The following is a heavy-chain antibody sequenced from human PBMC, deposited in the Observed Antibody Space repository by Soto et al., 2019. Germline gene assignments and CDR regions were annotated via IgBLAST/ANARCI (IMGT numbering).Heavy chain of an antibody. J-gene: IGHJ6*02. CDR1: GLSVSSSD. Sequence: GGSLRLSCAASGLSVSSSDMSWVRQASGKGLEWVSVIYSGGSTHDADSVKGRFTISRDNSKNTVHLQMNSLRVDDTAVYFCSTSSRNEYHFAMDAWGQGTTATVSS. V-gene: IGHV3-53*01. CDR3: STSSRNEYHFAMDA. D-gene: IGHD6-6*01. CDR2: IYSGGST.